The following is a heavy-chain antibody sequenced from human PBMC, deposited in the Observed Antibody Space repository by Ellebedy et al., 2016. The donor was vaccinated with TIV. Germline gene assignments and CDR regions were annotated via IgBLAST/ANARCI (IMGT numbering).Heavy chain of an antibody. J-gene: IGHJ3*02. CDR3: ARRYCTISRCFAASWASLEM. CDR1: GFVFSSYT. Sequence: GESLKISCAASGFVFSSYTMSWVRPAPGKGLEWVSFISDTSIYYADAVEGRFTISRDNAKNSLYLQMNSLTVEDTAVYYCARRYCTISRCFAASWASLEMWGQGTMVTVSS. V-gene: IGHV3-21*01. CDR2: ISDTSI. D-gene: IGHD2-2*01.